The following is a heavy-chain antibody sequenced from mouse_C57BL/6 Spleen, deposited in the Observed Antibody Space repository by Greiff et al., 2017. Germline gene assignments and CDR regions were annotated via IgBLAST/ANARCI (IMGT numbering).Heavy chain of an antibody. CDR3: ARPDYYGPWWYFDV. D-gene: IGHD1-2*01. J-gene: IGHJ1*03. CDR1: GFTFSDYG. V-gene: IGHV5-17*01. CDR2: ISSGSSTI. Sequence: VQLKESGGGLVKPGGSLKLSCAASGFTFSDYGMHWVRQAPEKGLEWVAYISSGSSTIYYADTVKGRFTISRDNAKNNLFLQMTSRRSEDTAMYYCARPDYYGPWWYFDVWGTGTTVTVSS.